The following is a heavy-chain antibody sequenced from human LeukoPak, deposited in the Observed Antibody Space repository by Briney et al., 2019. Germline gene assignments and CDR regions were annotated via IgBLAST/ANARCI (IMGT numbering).Heavy chain of an antibody. V-gene: IGHV4-4*07. CDR1: GGSISSYY. Sequence: SSETLSLTCTVSGGSISSYYWSWIRQPAGKGLEWIGRIYTSGSTNYNPSLKSRVTMSVDTSKNQFSLKLSSVTAADTAVYYCARGIWFGELLGNWFDPWGQGTLVTVSS. CDR2: IYTSGST. D-gene: IGHD3-10*01. J-gene: IGHJ5*02. CDR3: ARGIWFGELLGNWFDP.